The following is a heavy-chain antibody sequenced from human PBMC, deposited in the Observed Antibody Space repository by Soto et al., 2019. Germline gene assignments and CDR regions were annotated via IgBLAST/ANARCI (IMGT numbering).Heavy chain of an antibody. D-gene: IGHD2-2*02. V-gene: IGHV1-8*01. CDR1: GYTFTTYD. J-gene: IGHJ5*02. Sequence: SGYTFTTYDITWVRQATGQGLEWMGWMNPDSGNTGYAQKFQGRVTMTRNTSRSTAYMELSSLRSEDTAVYYCARVVSMTIPSWGQGTLVTVSS. CDR3: ARVVSMTIPS. CDR2: MNPDSGNT.